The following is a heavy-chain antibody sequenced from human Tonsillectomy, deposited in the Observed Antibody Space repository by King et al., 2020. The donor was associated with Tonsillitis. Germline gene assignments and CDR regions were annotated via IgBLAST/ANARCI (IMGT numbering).Heavy chain of an antibody. Sequence: VQLVECGGGLVKPGGSLRLSCAASGFTFSTYAMTWVRQAPGKGLEWVSSINSVGSHIYYANSVRGRFTISRDNAKNSLYLEMNSLGAEDAALYSCARPYCSGERCYQRNDAFDLWGLGTMVTVSS. J-gene: IGHJ3*01. CDR1: GFTFSTYA. V-gene: IGHV3-21*01. D-gene: IGHD2-15*01. CDR3: ARPYCSGERCYQRNDAFDL. CDR2: INSVGSHI.